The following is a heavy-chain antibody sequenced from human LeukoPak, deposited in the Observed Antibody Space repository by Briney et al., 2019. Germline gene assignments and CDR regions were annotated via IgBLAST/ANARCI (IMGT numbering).Heavy chain of an antibody. V-gene: IGHV4-30-2*01. J-gene: IGHJ4*02. CDR1: GGSISSGGYS. D-gene: IGHD2-21*02. CDR3: ARGGDLFYGGNSGFFDY. CDR2: IYHSGST. Sequence: SETLSLTCAVSGGSISSGGYSWSWIRQPPGKGLEWLGYIYHSGSTYYNPSLKSRVTISVDRSKNQFSLKLSSVTAADTAVYSCARGGDLFYGGNSGFFDYWGQGTLVTVSS.